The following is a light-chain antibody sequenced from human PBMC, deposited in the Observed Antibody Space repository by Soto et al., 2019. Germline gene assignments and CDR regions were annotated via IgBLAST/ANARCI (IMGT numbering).Light chain of an antibody. V-gene: IGKV3-15*01. CDR1: QSISDT. Sequence: IVLTQSPATLSVSPGGRSTLSCRAGQSISDTLAWYQQKPGQAPRLLIYSASRRATGFPGRFSGSGSGTDFTLTIGSLQSEDLAVYYCQQYNNWPWTFGQGTKVDI. CDR3: QQYNNWPWT. CDR2: SAS. J-gene: IGKJ1*01.